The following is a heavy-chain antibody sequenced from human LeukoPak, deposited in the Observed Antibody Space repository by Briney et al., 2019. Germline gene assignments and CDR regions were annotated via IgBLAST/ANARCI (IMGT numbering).Heavy chain of an antibody. CDR2: INYSGST. CDR1: GGSIIGSTYY. CDR3: ARGCDY. Sequence: SETLSLTCTVSGGSIIGSTYYWGWIRQPPGKGLDWIGIINYSGSTYYNPSLWSRVTISVDTSKNQFSLKLHSVTASDTAVYYCARGCDYWGQGTLVTVSS. J-gene: IGHJ4*02. V-gene: IGHV4-39*01.